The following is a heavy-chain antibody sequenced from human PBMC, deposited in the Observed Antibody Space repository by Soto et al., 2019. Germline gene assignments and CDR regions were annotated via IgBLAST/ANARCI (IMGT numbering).Heavy chain of an antibody. CDR1: GYTFTSYD. Sequence: QVQLVQSGAEVKKPGASVKVSCKASGYTFTSYDINWVRQATGQGLEWMGWMNPNSGNTGYAQKFQGRVTMTRNTFISTSYMQLSSLTSEDTFLYYCANGYDALDIWGQGTMVTVSP. V-gene: IGHV1-8*01. CDR3: ANGYDALDI. CDR2: MNPNSGNT. D-gene: IGHD5-18*01. J-gene: IGHJ3*02.